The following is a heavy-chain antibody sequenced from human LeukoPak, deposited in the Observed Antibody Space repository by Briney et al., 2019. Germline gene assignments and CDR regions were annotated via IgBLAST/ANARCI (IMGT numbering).Heavy chain of an antibody. CDR1: GGSISSSSYY. CDR3: ARGDSGSYYKGAYYYYGMDV. D-gene: IGHD3-10*01. V-gene: IGHV4-39*07. CDR2: IYYSGST. Sequence: SETLSLTCTVSGGSISSSSYYWGWIRQPPGKGLEWIGSIYYSGSTYYNPSLKSRVTISVDTSKNQFSLKLSSVTAADTAVYYCARGDSGSYYKGAYYYYGMDVWGQGTTVTVSS. J-gene: IGHJ6*02.